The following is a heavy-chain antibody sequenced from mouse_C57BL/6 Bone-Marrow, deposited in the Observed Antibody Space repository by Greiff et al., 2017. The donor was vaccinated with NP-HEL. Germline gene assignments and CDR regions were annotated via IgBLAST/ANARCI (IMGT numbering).Heavy chain of an antibody. D-gene: IGHD3-2*02. V-gene: IGHV1-52*01. CDR3: AVDSSGSYYFDY. CDR1: GYTFTSYW. J-gene: IGHJ2*01. Sequence: VQLQQPGAELVRPGSSVKLSCKASGYTFTSYWMHWVKQRPIQGLEWIGNIDPSDSETHYNQKFKDKATLTVDKSSSTAYKQLSSLTSEDSAVYYCAVDSSGSYYFDYWGQGTTLTVSS. CDR2: IDPSDSET.